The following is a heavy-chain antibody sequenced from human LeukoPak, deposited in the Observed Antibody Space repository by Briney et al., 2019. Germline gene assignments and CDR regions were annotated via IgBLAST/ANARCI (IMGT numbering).Heavy chain of an antibody. Sequence: GGSLRLSCATSGLTFTNAWMSWVRQAPGKGLEWVGRIKRKTDGGTVDYAPPVKGRFTISRDDYRNTLSLEMNFMKTEDTAVYYCTTDPGNYEIFWGQGTLVSVSS. CDR3: TTDPGNYEIF. J-gene: IGHJ4*02. CDR2: IKRKTDGGTV. D-gene: IGHD4-11*01. CDR1: GLTFTNAW. V-gene: IGHV3-15*01.